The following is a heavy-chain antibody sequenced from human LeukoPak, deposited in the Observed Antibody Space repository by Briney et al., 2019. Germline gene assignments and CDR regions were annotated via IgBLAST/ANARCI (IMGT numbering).Heavy chain of an antibody. Sequence: SETLSLTCAVSGGSISSSNWWSWVRQPPGKGLEWIGEINHSGSTNYNPSLKSRVTISVDTSKNQFSLKLSSVTAADTAVYYCARRPVAQDFDYWGQGTLVTVSS. V-gene: IGHV4-4*02. CDR2: INHSGST. CDR1: GGSISSSNW. D-gene: IGHD6-19*01. J-gene: IGHJ4*02. CDR3: ARRPVAQDFDY.